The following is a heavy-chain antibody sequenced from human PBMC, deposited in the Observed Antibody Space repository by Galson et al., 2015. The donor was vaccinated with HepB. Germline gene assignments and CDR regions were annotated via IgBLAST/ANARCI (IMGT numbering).Heavy chain of an antibody. CDR3: ARSYYDCSSYYPDDAFDL. J-gene: IGHJ3*01. CDR2: ISAHNGNT. V-gene: IGHV1-18*01. D-gene: IGHD3-22*01. Sequence: SVKVSCKASGYTFSSYGISWVRQAPGQGLEWMGWISAHNGNTVYAQRLQGRVTMTTDTLTSTAYMELRSLRSDDAAIYYCARSYYDCSSYYPDDAFDLWGQGTMVAVSS. CDR1: GYTFSSYG.